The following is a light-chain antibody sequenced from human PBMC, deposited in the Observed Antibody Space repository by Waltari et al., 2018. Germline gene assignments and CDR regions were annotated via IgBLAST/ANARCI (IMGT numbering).Light chain of an antibody. J-gene: IGKJ5*01. CDR2: DAS. CDR1: QSINNS. V-gene: IGKV3-11*01. Sequence: EIVLTQSPATLSLSPGKRATLSCRASQSINNSLAWYHQNPGQAPRLLIYDASNRATGVPARFSGSGSGTDFTLTISSLEPEDLGVYYCQQRGNWPITFGQGTRLEI. CDR3: QQRGNWPIT.